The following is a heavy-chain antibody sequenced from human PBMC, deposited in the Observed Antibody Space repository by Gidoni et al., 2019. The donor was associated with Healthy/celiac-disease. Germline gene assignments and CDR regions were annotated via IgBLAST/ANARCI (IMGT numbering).Heavy chain of an antibody. J-gene: IGHJ4*02. D-gene: IGHD3-16*01. CDR3: ARERRRGSDHPLDY. CDR1: AFTSSSYS. CDR2: MSSSRSYI. Sequence: EVQLVESGGGLVKPGGSLRLSGAASAFTSSSYSMNWVRPAPGKGLELVASMSSSRSYIDYADSVKGRFTISRDNAKNSLYLQMNSLRAEDTAGYYCARERRRGSDHPLDYWGQGTLITVAS. V-gene: IGHV3-21*01.